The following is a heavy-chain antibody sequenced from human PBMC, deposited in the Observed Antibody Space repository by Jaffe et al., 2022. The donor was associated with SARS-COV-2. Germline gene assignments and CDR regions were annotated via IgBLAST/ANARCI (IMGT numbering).Heavy chain of an antibody. V-gene: IGHV3-30*09. CDR1: GFTFSSYA. D-gene: IGHD3-16*01. Sequence: QVQLVESGGGVVQPGRSLRLSCAASGFTFSSYAIHWVRQAPGKGLEWVALISYDGINKYYADSVKGRFAISRDSSKNTLYLQMNSLRAEDTAVYYCAREDGGGEGTLDYWGQGTLVTVSS. J-gene: IGHJ4*02. CDR3: AREDGGGEGTLDY. CDR2: ISYDGINK.